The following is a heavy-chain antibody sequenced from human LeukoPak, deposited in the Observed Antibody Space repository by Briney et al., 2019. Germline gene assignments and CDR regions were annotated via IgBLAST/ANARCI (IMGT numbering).Heavy chain of an antibody. CDR3: ARGSRELYYFDY. CDR1: GGSISSYY. CDR2: IYYSGST. D-gene: IGHD1-7*01. V-gene: IGHV4-59*01. Sequence: SETLSLTCTVSGGSISSYYWSWIRQPPGKGLEWIGYIYYSGSTKYNAYLKSRVTISVDASKTQFSLKLNSVTAADTAVYYCARGSRELYYFDYWGQGTLVTVSS. J-gene: IGHJ4*02.